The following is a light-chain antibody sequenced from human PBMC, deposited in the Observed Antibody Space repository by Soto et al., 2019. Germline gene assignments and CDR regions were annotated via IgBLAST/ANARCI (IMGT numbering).Light chain of an antibody. CDR1: QSISSW. J-gene: IGKJ1*01. Sequence: DIQMTQSPSTLSASIGDRVTITCRASQSISSWLAWYQQKPGKAPQLLIYDASFLESGVPSRFSGSGSGTEFTLTISSLQPDDFATYYCQQYNSYSTFGQGTKVDNK. CDR3: QQYNSYST. V-gene: IGKV1-5*01. CDR2: DAS.